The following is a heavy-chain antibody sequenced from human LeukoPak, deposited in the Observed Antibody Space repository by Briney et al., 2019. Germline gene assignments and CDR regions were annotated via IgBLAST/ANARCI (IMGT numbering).Heavy chain of an antibody. D-gene: IGHD3-16*01. CDR1: GFTFSSYW. Sequence: GGSLRLSCAASGFTFSSYWMHWVRQAPGKGLVWVSRINSDGSSTSYADSVKGRFTISRDNAKNTLYLQMNSLRAEDTAVYYCAKDRGDYVWGVCWFDPWGQGTLVTVSS. CDR2: INSDGSST. J-gene: IGHJ5*02. V-gene: IGHV3-74*01. CDR3: AKDRGDYVWGVCWFDP.